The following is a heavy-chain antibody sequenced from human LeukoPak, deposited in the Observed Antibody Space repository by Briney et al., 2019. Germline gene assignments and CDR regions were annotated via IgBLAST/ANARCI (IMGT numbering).Heavy chain of an antibody. CDR2: IIPIFGTA. D-gene: IGHD3-22*01. Sequence: SVKVSCKASGGTFSSYAISWVRQAPGQGLEWMGGIIPIFGTANYAQKFQGRVTITADESTTTAYMELSSLRSEDTAVYYCARARSPSSGYLLRDHNWFDPWGQGTLVTVSS. CDR1: GGTFSSYA. CDR3: ARARSPSSGYLLRDHNWFDP. J-gene: IGHJ5*02. V-gene: IGHV1-69*13.